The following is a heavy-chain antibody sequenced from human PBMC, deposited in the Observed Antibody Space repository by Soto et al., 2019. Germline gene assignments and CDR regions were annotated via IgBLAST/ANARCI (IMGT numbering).Heavy chain of an antibody. CDR3: ARGVTMVRGVWNGMDV. D-gene: IGHD3-10*01. CDR1: GFTFSSYW. J-gene: IGHJ6*02. CDR2: INSDGSST. Sequence: EVQLVESGGGLVQPGGSLRLSCAASGFTFSSYWMHWVRQAPGKGLVWVSRINSDGSSTSYADSVKGRFTISRDNAKNTLYLQMNSLRAEDTAVYYCARGVTMVRGVWNGMDVWGQGTTVTVSS. V-gene: IGHV3-74*01.